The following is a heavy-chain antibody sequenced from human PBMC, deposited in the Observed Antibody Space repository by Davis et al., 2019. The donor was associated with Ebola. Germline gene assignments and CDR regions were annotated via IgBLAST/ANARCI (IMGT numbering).Heavy chain of an antibody. CDR1: GYSLTELS. CDR3: ARGGYSYGYGLDF. D-gene: IGHD5-18*01. J-gene: IGHJ4*02. CDR2: FDPEDGET. Sequence: ASVKVSCKVSGYSLTELSIHWVRQAPGKGLEWMGAFDPEDGETIYAQKFQGRVTMTWNNSISTAFMEVRSLTSADTSVYYCARGGYSYGYGLDFWGQGSLVTVTS. V-gene: IGHV1-24*01.